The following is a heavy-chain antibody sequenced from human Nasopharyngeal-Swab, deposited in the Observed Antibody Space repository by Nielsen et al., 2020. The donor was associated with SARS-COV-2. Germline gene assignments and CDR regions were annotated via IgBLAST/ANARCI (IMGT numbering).Heavy chain of an antibody. CDR3: ARDVAIVGATLEN. J-gene: IGHJ4*02. Sequence: GESLKISCAASEFTVSRNGMHWARQAPGKGLEWVAYISSSSSTSYYADSVKGRFTISRDNPKNSLYLQMNSLRDEDTALYYCARDVAIVGATLENWGQGTLVTVSS. CDR1: EFTVSRNG. CDR2: ISSSSSTS. V-gene: IGHV3-48*02. D-gene: IGHD1-26*01.